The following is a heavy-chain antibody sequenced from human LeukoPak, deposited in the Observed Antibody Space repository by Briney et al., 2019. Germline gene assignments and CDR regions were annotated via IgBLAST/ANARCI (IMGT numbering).Heavy chain of an antibody. J-gene: IGHJ4*02. CDR2: IKSKGDGGAT. Sequence: PGGSLRLSCVAPGFTLSNAWMSWVRQAPGKGLEWVGRIKSKGDGGATDYAAPVKGRFTISRDDSKNTLYLEMNSLKTEDAGVYYCATGTYTYGSNYWGQGTLVTVSS. V-gene: IGHV3-15*01. D-gene: IGHD3-10*01. CDR3: ATGTYTYGSNY. CDR1: GFTLSNAW.